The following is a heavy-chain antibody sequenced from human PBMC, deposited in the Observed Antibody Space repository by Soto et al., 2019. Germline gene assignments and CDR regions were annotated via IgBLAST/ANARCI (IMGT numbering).Heavy chain of an antibody. J-gene: IGHJ6*02. CDR2: INHSGST. Sequence: SETLSLTCAVYGGSFSGYYWSWIRQPPGKGLEWIGEINHSGSTNYNPSLKSRLIISIDTSKNQFSLKVGSVTAADTAVYYCASSSLYGMDVCGQGTTVTVS. CDR3: ASSSLYGMDV. CDR1: GGSFSGYY. V-gene: IGHV4-34*01.